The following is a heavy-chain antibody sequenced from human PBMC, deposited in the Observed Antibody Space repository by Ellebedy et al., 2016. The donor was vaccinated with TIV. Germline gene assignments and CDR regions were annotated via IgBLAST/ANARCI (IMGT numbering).Heavy chain of an antibody. J-gene: IGHJ4*02. Sequence: GESLKISCAASGFTFSSYAMHWVRQAPGKGLEWVAVISYDGSNKYYADSVKGRFTISRDNSKNTLYLQMNSLRAEDTAVYYCARDRVYSSGWYYFDYWGQGTLVTVSS. CDR2: ISYDGSNK. CDR1: GFTFSSYA. V-gene: IGHV3-30-3*01. D-gene: IGHD6-19*01. CDR3: ARDRVYSSGWYYFDY.